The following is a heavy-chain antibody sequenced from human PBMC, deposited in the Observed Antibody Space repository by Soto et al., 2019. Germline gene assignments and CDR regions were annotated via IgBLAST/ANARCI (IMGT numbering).Heavy chain of an antibody. CDR3: TTVGYYYGSGPTYFDY. J-gene: IGHJ4*02. V-gene: IGHV3-15*07. Sequence: GGSLRLSCAASGFTFTTAWINWVRQAPGKGLEWVGRIKSKTDGGTTDYAAPVKGRFTISRDDSKNTLYLQMNSLKTEDTAVYYCTTVGYYYGSGPTYFDYWGQGTLVTVSS. D-gene: IGHD3-10*01. CDR2: IKSKTDGGTT. CDR1: GFTFTTAW.